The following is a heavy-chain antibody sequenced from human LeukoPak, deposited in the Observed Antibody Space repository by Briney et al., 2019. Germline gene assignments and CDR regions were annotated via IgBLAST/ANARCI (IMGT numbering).Heavy chain of an antibody. D-gene: IGHD2-2*01. CDR1: GFTFSSYA. CDR3: AKVGGTSDYYGMDV. CDR2: ISGSGGST. Sequence: GGSLRLSCAVSGFTFSSYAMSWVRQAPGRGLEWVSAISGSGGSTYYADSVKGRFTISRDNSKNTLYLQMNSLRAEDTAVYYCAKVGGTSDYYGMDVWGKGTTVTVSS. J-gene: IGHJ6*04. V-gene: IGHV3-23*01.